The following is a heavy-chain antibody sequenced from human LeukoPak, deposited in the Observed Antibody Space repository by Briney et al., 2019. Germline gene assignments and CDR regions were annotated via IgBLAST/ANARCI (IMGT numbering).Heavy chain of an antibody. CDR2: ISSSSSTI. V-gene: IGHV3-48*04. D-gene: IGHD5-12*01. Sequence: GGSLSLSCAAWGFAFSTYSIDWVRQAPGRGLEGLSYISSSSSTIYYADSVKGRFTVSRDNAENLVYLQMNSLGAEDTAVYYCARVGRSGYTKDYWGQGTLVAVAS. CDR1: GFAFSTYS. CDR3: ARVGRSGYTKDY. J-gene: IGHJ4*02.